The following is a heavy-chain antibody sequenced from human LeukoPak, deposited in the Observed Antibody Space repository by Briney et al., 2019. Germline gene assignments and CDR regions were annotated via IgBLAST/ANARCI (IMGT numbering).Heavy chain of an antibody. Sequence: GGSLRLSCAASGFTFCSYGMHWVRQAPGKGLEWVGFIRRKTYGGTTEYAASVKGRFTISMQMNSQKTEDTAVYYCPRVGRVVVAHAPFDYWGQGTLVTVSS. CDR2: IRRKTYGGTT. CDR3: PRVGRVVVAHAPFDY. D-gene: IGHD3-22*01. V-gene: IGHV3-49*04. J-gene: IGHJ4*02. CDR1: GFTFCSYG.